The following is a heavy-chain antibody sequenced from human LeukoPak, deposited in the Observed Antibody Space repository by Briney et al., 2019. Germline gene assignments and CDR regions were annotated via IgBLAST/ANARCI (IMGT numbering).Heavy chain of an antibody. CDR3: AKSRTIFGVAAPYFDY. CDR1: GFTFSDSG. J-gene: IGHJ4*02. V-gene: IGHV3-30*02. CDR2: IRYDGTNK. Sequence: GGSLRLSCAASGFTFSDSGMHWVRQPPGKGLEWVAFIRYDGTNKDYADSVKGRFSISRDNSKNTLYLQMNSLRAEDTAVYYCAKSRTIFGVAAPYFDYWGQGTLVTVSS. D-gene: IGHD3-3*01.